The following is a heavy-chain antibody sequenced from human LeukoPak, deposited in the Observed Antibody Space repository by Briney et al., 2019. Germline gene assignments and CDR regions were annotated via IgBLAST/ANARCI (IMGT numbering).Heavy chain of an antibody. V-gene: IGHV1-2*02. Sequence: ASVKVSCKAAGYTFTGYYMHWVRQAPGQGLEWMGWINPNSGGTNYAQKFQGRVTMTRDTSISTAYMELSRLRSDDTAVYFCARAVNGLTMVRGVRDYYYYMDVWGKGTTVTVSS. D-gene: IGHD3-10*01. CDR3: ARAVNGLTMVRGVRDYYYYMDV. J-gene: IGHJ6*03. CDR1: GYTFTGYY. CDR2: INPNSGGT.